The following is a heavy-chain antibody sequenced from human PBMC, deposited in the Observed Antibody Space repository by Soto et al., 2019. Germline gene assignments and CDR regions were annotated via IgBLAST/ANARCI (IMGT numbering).Heavy chain of an antibody. V-gene: IGHV3-7*02. CDR3: AKALRDIPGVS. CDR2: IKQDESEK. Sequence: GGSERKSGVDSEIAFIDYRIIMVRQAPGRGLEWVANIKQDESEKYYVHSVKARFTISRDNAKNSLYLQMTSLRAEDTFVYHGAKALRDIPGVSWGQGTLVTVSS. J-gene: IGHJ5*02. CDR1: EIAFIDYR. D-gene: IGHD2-15*01.